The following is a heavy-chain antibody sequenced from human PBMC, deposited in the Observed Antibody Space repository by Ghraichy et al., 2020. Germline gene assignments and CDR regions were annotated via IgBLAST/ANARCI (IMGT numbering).Heavy chain of an antibody. CDR3: ARVGYNWNYVRAYAFDI. Sequence: SETLSLTCTVSGGSISSYYWSWIRQPPGKGLEWIGYIYYSGSTNYNPSLKSRVTISVDTSKNQFSLKLSSVTAADTAMYYCARVGYNWNYVRAYAFDIWGQGTMVTVSS. CDR2: IYYSGST. CDR1: GGSISSYY. J-gene: IGHJ3*02. D-gene: IGHD1-7*01. V-gene: IGHV4-59*01.